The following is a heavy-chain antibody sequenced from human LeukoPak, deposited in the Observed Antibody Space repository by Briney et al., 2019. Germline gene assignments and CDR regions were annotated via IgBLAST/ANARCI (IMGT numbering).Heavy chain of an antibody. D-gene: IGHD2-2*01. CDR1: GGTFSSYA. CDR2: IIPIFGTA. V-gene: IGHV1-69*06. J-gene: IGHJ5*02. Sequence: SVKASCKASGGTFSSYAISWVRQAPGQGLEWMGGIIPIFGTANYAQKFQGRVTITADKSTSTAYMELSSLRSEDTVVYYCARVYCSSTSCYETRFDPWGQGTLVTVSS. CDR3: ARVYCSSTSCYETRFDP.